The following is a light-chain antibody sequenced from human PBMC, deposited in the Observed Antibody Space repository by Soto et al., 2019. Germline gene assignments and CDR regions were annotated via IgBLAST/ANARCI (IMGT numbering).Light chain of an antibody. CDR2: AAS. V-gene: IGKV1-39*01. Sequence: IQMTMSPSTLSASLGDRVTITCRASQSISSYLNRYQQKPGKAPKLLIYAASSLQSGVTSRFSGRGSGTDFTPTISSLQPADFASYFCQHAFTSPPWPFGQGTKV. J-gene: IGKJ1*01. CDR1: QSISSY. CDR3: QHAFTSPPWP.